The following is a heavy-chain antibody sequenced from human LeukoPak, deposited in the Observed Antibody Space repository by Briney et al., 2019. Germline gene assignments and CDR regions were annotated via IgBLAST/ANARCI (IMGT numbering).Heavy chain of an antibody. J-gene: IGHJ4*02. D-gene: IGHD2-15*01. CDR3: AREPRDGGRVDY. CDR2: IYSGGST. CDR1: GFTVSSNY. Sequence: PGGSLRLSCAASGFTVSSNYMNWVLQAPGKGLEWVSLIYSGGSTYYADSVKGRFTISRDNSKNTLYLQMNSLRAEDTAVYYCAREPRDGGRVDYWGQGTLVTVSS. V-gene: IGHV3-66*01.